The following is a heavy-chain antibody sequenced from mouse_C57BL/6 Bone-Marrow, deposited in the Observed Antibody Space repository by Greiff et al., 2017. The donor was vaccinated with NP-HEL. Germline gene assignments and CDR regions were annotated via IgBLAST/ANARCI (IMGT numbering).Heavy chain of an antibody. CDR1: GYTFTSYG. Sequence: VQLQQSGAELARPGASVKLSCKASGYTFTSYGISWVKQRTGQGLEWIGEIYPRRGNTYYNEKFKGKATLTADKSSSTAYMELRSLTSEDSAVYFCAYYGSSYEYYYDYWGQGTTLTVSS. J-gene: IGHJ2*01. CDR3: AYYGSSYEYYYDY. CDR2: IYPRRGNT. D-gene: IGHD1-1*01. V-gene: IGHV1-81*01.